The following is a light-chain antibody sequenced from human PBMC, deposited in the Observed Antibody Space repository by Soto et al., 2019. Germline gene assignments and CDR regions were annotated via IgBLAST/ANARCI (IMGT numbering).Light chain of an antibody. Sequence: QSALTQPASVSGSPGQSIAISCTGTSSDVGAYNSVSWYQQYPGKAPKLMIHDXXXXPSGVSNRFPGSKSGNTASLTITGXXXXXXXXXYCSSYTSSSSYVFGSGTKVTVL. CDR3: SSYTSSSSYV. CDR1: SSDVGAYNS. CDR2: DXX. J-gene: IGLJ1*01. V-gene: IGLV2-14*01.